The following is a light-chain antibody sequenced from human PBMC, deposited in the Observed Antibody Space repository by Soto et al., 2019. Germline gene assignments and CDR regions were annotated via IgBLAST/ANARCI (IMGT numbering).Light chain of an antibody. CDR1: QSISSW. CDR2: KAS. V-gene: IGKV1-5*03. CDR3: QQYNSYSVT. Sequence: DIQMTQSPSTLSASVGDRVTITCRASQSISSWLAWYQQKPGKAPKLLIYKASSLESGGPSRFSGSGSGTEFTITISSLQPDDFAPYYCQQYNSYSVTFGGGTKVEIK. J-gene: IGKJ4*01.